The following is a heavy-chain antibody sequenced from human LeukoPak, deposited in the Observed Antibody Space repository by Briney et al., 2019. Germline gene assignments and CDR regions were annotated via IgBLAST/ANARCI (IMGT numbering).Heavy chain of an antibody. Sequence: SETLSLTCTVSGGSVSSGSYYWSWIRQPPGTGLEWIGYIYYSGSTNYNPSLKSRVTISVNTSKYQFSLKLSSVTAADTAVYYCARGGVVVAATPFDYWGQGTLVTVSS. CDR2: IYYSGST. D-gene: IGHD2-15*01. CDR3: ARGGVVVAATPFDY. V-gene: IGHV4-61*01. J-gene: IGHJ4*02. CDR1: GGSVSSGSYY.